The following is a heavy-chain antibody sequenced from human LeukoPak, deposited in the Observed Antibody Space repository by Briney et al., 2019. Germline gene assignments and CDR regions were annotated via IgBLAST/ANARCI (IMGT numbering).Heavy chain of an antibody. J-gene: IGHJ4*02. Sequence: PGGSLRLSCAASGFTFSSYGMHWVRQAPGKGLEWVAFIRYDGSNKYYADSVKGRFTISRDNSKNTLYLQMNSLRAEDTAVYYCAKVLNPYGSGSMYWGQGTLVTVSS. D-gene: IGHD3-10*01. CDR2: IRYDGSNK. CDR1: GFTFSSYG. V-gene: IGHV3-30*02. CDR3: AKVLNPYGSGSMY.